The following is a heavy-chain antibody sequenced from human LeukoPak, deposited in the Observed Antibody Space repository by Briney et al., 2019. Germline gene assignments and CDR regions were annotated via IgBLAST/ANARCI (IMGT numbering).Heavy chain of an antibody. Sequence: GGSLRLSCAASGFTFSSYWMHWVRQAPGKGLVWVSRINSDGSSTSYADSVKGRFTISRDNAKNTLYLQMNSLRAEDTAVYYCARDQSGYSGYDYGFDYWGQGTLVTVSS. CDR1: GFTFSSYW. CDR2: INSDGSST. J-gene: IGHJ4*02. CDR3: ARDQSGYSGYDYGFDY. D-gene: IGHD5-12*01. V-gene: IGHV3-74*01.